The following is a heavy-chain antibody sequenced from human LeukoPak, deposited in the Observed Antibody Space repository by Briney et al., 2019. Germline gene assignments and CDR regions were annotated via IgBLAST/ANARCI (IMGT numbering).Heavy chain of an antibody. CDR3: ARDIDFGGS. V-gene: IGHV4-61*01. Sequence: PSETLSLTCTVSGGSISSSSYYWSWIRQPPGKGLEWIGYIYYSGSTNYNPSLKSRVTISVDTSKNQFSLKLSSVTAADTAVYYCARDIDFGGSWGQGTQVTVSS. CDR2: IYYSGST. D-gene: IGHD3-16*01. CDR1: GGSISSSSYY. J-gene: IGHJ4*02.